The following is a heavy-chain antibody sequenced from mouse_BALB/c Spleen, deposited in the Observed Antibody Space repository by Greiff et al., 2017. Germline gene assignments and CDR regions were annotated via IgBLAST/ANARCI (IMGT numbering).Heavy chain of an antibody. J-gene: IGHJ3*01. D-gene: IGHD2-14*01. CDR2: IWSGGST. CDR3: AREHGYDGAWFAY. Sequence: QVQLKESGPGLVQPSQSLSITCTVSGFSLTSYGVHWVRQSPGKGLEWLGVIWSGGSTDYNAAFISRLSISKDNSKSQVFFKMNSLQANDTAIYYCAREHGYDGAWFAYWGQGTLVTVSA. CDR1: GFSLTSYG. V-gene: IGHV2-2*02.